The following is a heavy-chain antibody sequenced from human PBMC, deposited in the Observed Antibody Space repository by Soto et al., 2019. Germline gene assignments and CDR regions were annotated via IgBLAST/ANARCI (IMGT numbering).Heavy chain of an antibody. J-gene: IGHJ6*02. D-gene: IGHD6-6*01. CDR3: AKDAAYSSSFYYSYGMDV. CDR1: GFTFSSYA. V-gene: IGHV3-23*01. CDR2: ISGSGGST. Sequence: GGSLRLSCAASGFTFSSYAMSWVRQAPGKGLEWVSAISGSGGSTYYADSVKGRFTISRDNSKNTLYLQMNSLRSEDTAVYYCAKDAAYSSSFYYSYGMDVWGQGTTVTVSS.